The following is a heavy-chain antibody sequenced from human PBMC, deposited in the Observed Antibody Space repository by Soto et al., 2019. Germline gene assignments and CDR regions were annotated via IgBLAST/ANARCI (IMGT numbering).Heavy chain of an antibody. CDR1: GFRFSTYA. J-gene: IGHJ4*02. D-gene: IGHD3-22*01. CDR3: AKCGGLGTPQGIGSVYCPIDY. V-gene: IGHV3-23*01. Sequence: GGSLRLSCATSGFRFSTYAMGWVRQTPGKGLEWVSGLSGSTGITYHADSVKGRFTISRDISRDTLYLQMNSLRADDTAVYYCAKCGGLGTPQGIGSVYCPIDYWGRGALVTVSS. CDR2: LSGSTGIT.